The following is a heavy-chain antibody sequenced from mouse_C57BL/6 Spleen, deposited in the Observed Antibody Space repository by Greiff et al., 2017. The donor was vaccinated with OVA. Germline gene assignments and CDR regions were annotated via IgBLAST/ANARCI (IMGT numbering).Heavy chain of an antibody. D-gene: IGHD1-1*01. Sequence: VQLQQSGAELVRPGSSVKLSCKASGYTFTSYWMDWVKQRPGQGLEWIGNIYPSDSETHYNQKFKDKATLTVDKSSSTAYMQLSSLTSEDSAVYYCARRITTVVGDYFDYWGQGTTLTVSS. CDR1: GYTFTSYW. CDR2: IYPSDSET. V-gene: IGHV1-61*01. J-gene: IGHJ2*01. CDR3: ARRITTVVGDYFDY.